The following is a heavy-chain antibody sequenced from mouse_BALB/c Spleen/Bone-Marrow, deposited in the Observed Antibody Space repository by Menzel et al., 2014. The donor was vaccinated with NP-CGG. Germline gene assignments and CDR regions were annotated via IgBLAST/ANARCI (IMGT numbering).Heavy chain of an antibody. V-gene: IGHV5-4*02. CDR2: ISDGGSYI. J-gene: IGHJ2*01. CDR3: ARGRIYYDYDVGDY. CDR1: GFTFSDYY. Sequence: EVQRVESGGGLVKPGGSLKLSCAASGFTFSDYYMYWVRQTPEKRLEWVATISDGGSYIYYPDSVKGRFTISRDNAKNNLYLQMSSLKSEDTAMYYCARGRIYYDYDVGDYWGQGTTLTVSS. D-gene: IGHD2-4*01.